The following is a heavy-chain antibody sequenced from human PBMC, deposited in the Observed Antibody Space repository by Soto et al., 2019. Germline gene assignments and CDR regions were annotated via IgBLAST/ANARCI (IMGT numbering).Heavy chain of an antibody. CDR2: ISYSGGST. CDR1: GFTFSSYA. CDR3: AKVPTGEMATVFQAFDI. D-gene: IGHD4-4*01. J-gene: IGHJ3*02. Sequence: PGGSLRLSCAASGFTFSSYAMSWVRQAPGKGLEWVSAISYSGGSTYCADPVKGRFTISRDNSKNTLYLQMNSLRVDDTAVYYCAKVPTGEMATVFQAFDIWGQGTMVTVSS. V-gene: IGHV3-23*01.